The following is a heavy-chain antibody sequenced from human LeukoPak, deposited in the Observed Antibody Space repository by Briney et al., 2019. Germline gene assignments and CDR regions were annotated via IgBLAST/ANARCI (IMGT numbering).Heavy chain of an antibody. D-gene: IGHD3-3*01. CDR1: GFTFRNYW. V-gene: IGHV3-33*08. Sequence: GGSLRLSCAASGFTFRNYWMSWVRQAPGKGLEWVAVIWYDGSNKYYADSVKGRFTISRDNSKNTLYLQMNSLRAEDTAVYYCARDVGVVITPGAFDIWGQGTMVTVSS. CDR2: IWYDGSNK. J-gene: IGHJ3*02. CDR3: ARDVGVVITPGAFDI.